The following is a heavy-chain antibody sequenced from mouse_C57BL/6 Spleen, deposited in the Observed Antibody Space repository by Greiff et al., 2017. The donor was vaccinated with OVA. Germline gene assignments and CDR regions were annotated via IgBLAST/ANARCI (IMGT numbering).Heavy chain of an antibody. CDR2: INPSTGGT. CDR1: GYSFTGYY. CDR3: ARYGANWDYFDY. V-gene: IGHV1-42*01. J-gene: IGHJ2*01. D-gene: IGHD4-1*01. Sequence: EVQLQQSGPELVKPGASVKISCKASGYSFTGYYMNWVKQSPEKSLEWIGEINPSTGGTTYNQKFKAKATLTVDKSSSTAYMQLKSLTSEDSAVYYCARYGANWDYFDYWGQGTTLTVSS.